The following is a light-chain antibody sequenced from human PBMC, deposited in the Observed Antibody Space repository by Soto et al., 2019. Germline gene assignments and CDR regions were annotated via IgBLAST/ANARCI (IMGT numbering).Light chain of an antibody. CDR3: QQRYRTPPYT. J-gene: IGKJ2*01. CDR2: AAS. CDR1: QSISSY. Sequence: DIQMTQSPSSLSASVGDIVTITCRASQSISSYLNWYHQKPGKAPKILIYAASSLQSGVPSRFSGSGSGTDFTLTIISLQPEDFATYYCQQRYRTPPYTFGQGTKLEIK. V-gene: IGKV1-39*01.